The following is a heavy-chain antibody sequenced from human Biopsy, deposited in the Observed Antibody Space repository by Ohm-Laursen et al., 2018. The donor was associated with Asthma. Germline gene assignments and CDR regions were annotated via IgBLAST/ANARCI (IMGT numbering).Heavy chain of an antibody. D-gene: IGHD3-22*01. Sequence: TLSLTCTVSGASITSSAYYWGWIRQPPGKGLEWIGHIYYSGSTNYQPSLKSRVTISVDTSKNQLSLKMSSVTAADTAVYFCVRHQYSSSWSTFDYWGQGALVTVSS. CDR2: IYYSGST. CDR3: VRHQYSSSWSTFDY. J-gene: IGHJ4*02. V-gene: IGHV4-61*05. CDR1: GASITSSAYY.